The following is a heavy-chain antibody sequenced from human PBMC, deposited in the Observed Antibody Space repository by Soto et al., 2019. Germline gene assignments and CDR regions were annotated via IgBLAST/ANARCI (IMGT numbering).Heavy chain of an antibody. J-gene: IGHJ4*02. V-gene: IGHV6-1*01. D-gene: IGHD3-16*01. CDR1: GDSVSSNSAA. CDR3: ALGSTDGFNRLLDY. CDR2: TYYRSKWYS. Sequence: SQTLSLTCAISGDSVSSNSAAWNWIRQSPSRGLEWLGRTYYRSKWYSDFALSVRSRITINPDTSKNQVSLQLNSVTPEDTAVYFCALGSTDGFNRLLDYWGQGTLVTVSS.